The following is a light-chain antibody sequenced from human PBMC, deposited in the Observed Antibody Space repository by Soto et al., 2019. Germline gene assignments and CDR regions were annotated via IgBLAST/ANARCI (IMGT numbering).Light chain of an antibody. CDR1: QSVSSSY. J-gene: IGKJ1*01. Sequence: EIVLTQSPGALSLSPGERATLSCGASQSVSSSYLAWYQQKPGQAPRLLIYGASTRATGIPDRFSGSVSGTGFTLTISRLEPEEFAVYYCQRYGSSPRTFGQGTKVEIK. CDR2: GAS. V-gene: IGKV3-20*01. CDR3: QRYGSSPRT.